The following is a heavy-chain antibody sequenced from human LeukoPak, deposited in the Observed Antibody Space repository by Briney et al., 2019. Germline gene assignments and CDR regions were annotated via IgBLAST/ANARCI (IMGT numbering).Heavy chain of an antibody. CDR3: ARDRGYSGYHYHYFDY. CDR1: GYTFTGYY. V-gene: IGHV1-2*02. Sequence: ASVKVSCKASGYTFTGYYMHWVRQAPGQGLEWMGWINPNSGGTNYAQKFQGRVTMTRDTSISTAYMELSRLRSDDTAVYYCARDRGYSGYHYHYFDYWGQGTLVTVSS. CDR2: INPNSGGT. J-gene: IGHJ4*02. D-gene: IGHD5-12*01.